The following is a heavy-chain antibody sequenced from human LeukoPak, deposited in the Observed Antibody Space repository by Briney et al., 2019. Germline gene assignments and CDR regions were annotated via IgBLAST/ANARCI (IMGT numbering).Heavy chain of an antibody. CDR3: ARDSFGRWLQLPHYY. J-gene: IGHJ4*02. CDR2: INHSGST. CDR1: GGSFSGYY. D-gene: IGHD5-24*01. Sequence: SETLSLTCAVYGGSFSGYYWSWIRQPPGKGLEWIGEINHSGSTNYNPSLKSRVTISVDTSKNQFSLKLSSVTAADTAVYYCARDSFGRWLQLPHYYWGQGTLVTVSS. V-gene: IGHV4-34*01.